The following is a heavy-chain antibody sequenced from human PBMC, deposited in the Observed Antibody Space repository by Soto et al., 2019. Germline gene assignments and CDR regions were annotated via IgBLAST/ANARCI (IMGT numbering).Heavy chain of an antibody. CDR1: GFTFTSSA. CDR2: IVVGSGNT. D-gene: IGHD1-7*01. V-gene: IGHV1-58*02. CDR3: AAAAVRWNYAPGDAFDI. J-gene: IGHJ3*02. Sequence: QMQLVQSGPEVKKPGTSVKVSCKASGFTFTSSAMQWVRQARGQRLEWIGWIVVGSGNTNYAQKFQERVTITRDMSTSTAYMELSSLRSEDTAVYYCAAAAVRWNYAPGDAFDIWGQGTMVTVSS.